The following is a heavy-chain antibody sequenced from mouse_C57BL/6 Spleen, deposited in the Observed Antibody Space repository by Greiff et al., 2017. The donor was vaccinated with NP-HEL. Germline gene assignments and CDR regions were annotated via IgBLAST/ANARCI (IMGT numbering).Heavy chain of an antibody. Sequence: EVKLMESGAELVRPGASVKLSCTASGFNIKDDYMHWVKQRPEQGLEWIGWIDPENGDTEYASKFQGKATITADTSSNTAYLQLSSLTSEDTAVYYCTTSGYYYGSSYGFAYWGQGTLVTVSA. CDR2: IDPENGDT. V-gene: IGHV14-4*01. CDR1: GFNIKDDY. CDR3: TTSGYYYGSSYGFAY. D-gene: IGHD1-1*01. J-gene: IGHJ3*01.